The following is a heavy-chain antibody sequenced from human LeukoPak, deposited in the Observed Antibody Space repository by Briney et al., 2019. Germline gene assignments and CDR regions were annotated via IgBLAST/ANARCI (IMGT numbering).Heavy chain of an antibody. D-gene: IGHD6-19*01. CDR1: GYSFTSYW. CDR2: IYPGESDT. CDR3: ATRSGGWYSFDY. V-gene: IGHV5-51*01. J-gene: IGHJ4*02. Sequence: GESLKISCQGSGYSFTSYWIGWVRQMPGKGLEWVGDIYPGESDTRYSPSFQGQVTISADKSISTAYLQWSSLRASDTATYYCATRSGGWYSFDYWGQGTPVTVSS.